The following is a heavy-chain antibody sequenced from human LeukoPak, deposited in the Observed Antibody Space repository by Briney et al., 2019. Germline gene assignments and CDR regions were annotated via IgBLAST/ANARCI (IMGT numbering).Heavy chain of an antibody. CDR1: GGSISSSSYY. J-gene: IGHJ4*02. Sequence: SETLSLTCTVSGGSISSSSYYWGWIRQPPGKGLEWIGSIYYSGSTYYNPSLKSRVTISVDTSKNQFSPKLSSVTAADTAVYYCARLPIAAAGRDLAMPTLYYFDYWGQGTLVTVSS. D-gene: IGHD6-13*01. CDR3: ARLPIAAAGRDLAMPTLYYFDY. CDR2: IYYSGST. V-gene: IGHV4-39*01.